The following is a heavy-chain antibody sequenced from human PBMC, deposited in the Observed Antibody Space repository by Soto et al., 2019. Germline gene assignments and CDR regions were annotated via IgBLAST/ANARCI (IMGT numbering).Heavy chain of an antibody. Sequence: ASVKVSCKASGYTFTSYGISWVRQAPGQGLEWMGWISAYNGNTNYAQKLQGRVTMTTDTYTSTAYMELRSLRSDDTAVYYCASGPITIFGVVTIPGDYWGQGTLVTVSS. CDR2: ISAYNGNT. CDR3: ASGPITIFGVVTIPGDY. V-gene: IGHV1-18*01. CDR1: GYTFTSYG. D-gene: IGHD3-3*01. J-gene: IGHJ4*02.